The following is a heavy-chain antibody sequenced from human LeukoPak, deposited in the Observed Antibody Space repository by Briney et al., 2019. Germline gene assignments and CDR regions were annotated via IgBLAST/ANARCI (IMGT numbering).Heavy chain of an antibody. CDR1: GGSINNYY. CDR3: ARGRRFLEWLPTSYYYYGMDV. Sequence: SETLSLTCSVSGGSINNYYWSWFRQPPGKGLEWIAYIFSTGTTNYNPSLKSRVTISVDTSKNQFSLKLSSVIAADTAVYYCARGRRFLEWLPTSYYYYGMDVWGQGTTVTVSS. D-gene: IGHD3-3*01. J-gene: IGHJ6*02. V-gene: IGHV4-59*12. CDR2: IFSTGTT.